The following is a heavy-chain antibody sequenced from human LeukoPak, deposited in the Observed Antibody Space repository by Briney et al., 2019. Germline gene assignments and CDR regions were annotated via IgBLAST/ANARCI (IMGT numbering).Heavy chain of an antibody. CDR3: ARDAGPTAADY. Sequence: SETLSLTCAVYGGSFSGYYWSWIRQPPGKGLEWIGEINHSGSTNYNPSLKSRVTISVDTSKNQFSLKLSSVTAADTAVYYCARDAGPTAADYWGQGTLVTVSS. J-gene: IGHJ4*02. D-gene: IGHD2-8*01. CDR2: INHSGST. V-gene: IGHV4-34*01. CDR1: GGSFSGYY.